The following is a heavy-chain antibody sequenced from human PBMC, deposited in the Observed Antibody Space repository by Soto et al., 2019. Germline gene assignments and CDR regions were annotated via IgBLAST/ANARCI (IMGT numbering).Heavy chain of an antibody. Sequence: QVQLVQSGAEVKKPGSSVKVSCKASGGTFSSYAISWVRQDPGQGLEWMGGIIPIFGTANYAQKFQGRVTITADESTSTAYMELSSLRSEDTAVYYCARDRIATYANGEYFQHWGQGTLVTVSS. D-gene: IGHD2-21*01. V-gene: IGHV1-69*01. CDR2: IIPIFGTA. J-gene: IGHJ1*01. CDR1: GGTFSSYA. CDR3: ARDRIATYANGEYFQH.